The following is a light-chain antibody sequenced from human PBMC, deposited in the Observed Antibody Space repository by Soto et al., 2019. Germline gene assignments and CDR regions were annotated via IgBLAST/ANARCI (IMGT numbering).Light chain of an antibody. Sequence: QSVLTQPASVSGSPGQSITISCTGTSSDVGGYKYVSWYQQHPDKAPKHIIFEVSNRPSGISSRFSGSKSGNTASLTISGLQAEDEADYYCASYTSSSTSVIFGRGTKLIVL. CDR1: SSDVGGYKY. CDR3: ASYTSSSTSVI. V-gene: IGLV2-14*01. J-gene: IGLJ2*01. CDR2: EVS.